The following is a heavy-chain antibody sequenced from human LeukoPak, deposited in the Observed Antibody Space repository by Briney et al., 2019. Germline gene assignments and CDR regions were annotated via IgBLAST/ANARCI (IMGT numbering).Heavy chain of an antibody. Sequence: ALVKVSCKASGYTFTSCAMNWVRQAPGQGLEWMGWINTNTGNPTYAQGFTGRFVFSLDTSVSTAYLQISSLKAEDTAVYYCTRQGPGYCGSTSCYGVDYWGQGTLVTVSS. CDR3: TRQGPGYCGSTSCYGVDY. CDR2: INTNTGNP. D-gene: IGHD2-2*01. V-gene: IGHV7-4-1*02. CDR1: GYTFTSCA. J-gene: IGHJ4*02.